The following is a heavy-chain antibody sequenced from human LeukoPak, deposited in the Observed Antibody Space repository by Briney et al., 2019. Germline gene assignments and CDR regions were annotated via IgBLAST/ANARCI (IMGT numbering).Heavy chain of an antibody. D-gene: IGHD4-17*01. CDR2: IIPIFGTA. Sequence: SVKVSCKASGGTFSSYAISWVRQAPGQGLEWMGGIIPIFGTANYAQKFQGRVTITADEYTSTAYMELSSLRSEDTAVYYCASHSPPDENMGYGDAGYWGQGTLVTVSS. CDR3: ASHSPPDENMGYGDAGY. V-gene: IGHV1-69*13. J-gene: IGHJ4*02. CDR1: GGTFSSYA.